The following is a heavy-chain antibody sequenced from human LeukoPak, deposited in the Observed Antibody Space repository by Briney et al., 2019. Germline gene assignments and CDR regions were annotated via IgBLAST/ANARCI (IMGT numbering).Heavy chain of an antibody. CDR1: RGTFSTYA. Sequence: GASVKVSCKASRGTFSTYAISWVRQAPGQGLEWMGGIIPIFGTANYAQKFKGRVTITADESTSTAYMELSSLRSDDTAVYYCARDRRGRYCSSISCYLGCFDPWGQGTLVTVSS. V-gene: IGHV1-69*13. J-gene: IGHJ5*02. CDR2: IIPIFGTA. CDR3: ARDRRGRYCSSISCYLGCFDP. D-gene: IGHD2-2*01.